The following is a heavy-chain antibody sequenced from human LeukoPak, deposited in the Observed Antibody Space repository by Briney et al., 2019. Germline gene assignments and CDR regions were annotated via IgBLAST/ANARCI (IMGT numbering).Heavy chain of an antibody. Sequence: ASVKVSCKASGYSFTGYYMHWVRQAPGQGLEWMGCINPNSGGTDYAQKFQGRVTMTRDTSTSTVYMELSSLRSEDTAVYYCAGSQYYGMDVWGQGTTVTVSS. CDR1: GYSFTGYY. CDR3: AGSQYYGMDV. CDR2: INPNSGGT. J-gene: IGHJ6*02. V-gene: IGHV1-2*02.